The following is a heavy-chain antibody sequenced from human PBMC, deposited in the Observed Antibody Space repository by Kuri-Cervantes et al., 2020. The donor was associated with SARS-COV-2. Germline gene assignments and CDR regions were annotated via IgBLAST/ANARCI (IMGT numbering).Heavy chain of an antibody. CDR3: ARPSNWGSERAFDI. CDR1: GYTFTSYG. Sequence: SVKVSCKASGYTFTSYGISWVRQAPGQGLEWMGWISAYNGNTNYAQKFQGRVTITADESTSTAYMELSSLRSEDTAVYYCARPSNWGSERAFDIWGQGTMVTVSS. D-gene: IGHD7-27*01. J-gene: IGHJ3*02. CDR2: ISAYNGNT. V-gene: IGHV1-18*01.